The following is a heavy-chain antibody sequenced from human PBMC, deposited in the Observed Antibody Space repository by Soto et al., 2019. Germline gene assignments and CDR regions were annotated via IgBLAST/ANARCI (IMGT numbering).Heavy chain of an antibody. CDR3: ARDGMGATPPRFDY. V-gene: IGHV3-21*01. J-gene: IGHJ4*02. CDR2: ISSSSSYI. Sequence: VGSLRLSCAASGFTFISYSMNCFRQAPGKVLEWVSSISSSSSYIYYADSVKGRFTISRDNAKNSLYLQMNSLRAEDTAVYYCARDGMGATPPRFDYWGQGTLV. CDR1: GFTFISYS. D-gene: IGHD1-26*01.